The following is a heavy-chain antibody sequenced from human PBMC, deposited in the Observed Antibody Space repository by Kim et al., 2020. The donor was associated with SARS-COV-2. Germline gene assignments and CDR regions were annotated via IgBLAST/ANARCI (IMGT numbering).Heavy chain of an antibody. V-gene: IGHV1-24*01. Sequence: ASVKVSCKVSGYSLSELSMYWVRQALGKGLEWMGGFDPEHGETVYTQKFQGRVTMTKDTSRDTAYMELSSLRSDDTAVYYCTTCQKTLGYCSSTTCYYFHGMDVWGQGTTVTVS. CDR1: GYSLSELS. D-gene: IGHD2-2*01. J-gene: IGHJ6*02. CDR2: FDPEHGET. CDR3: TTCQKTLGYCSSTTCYYFHGMDV.